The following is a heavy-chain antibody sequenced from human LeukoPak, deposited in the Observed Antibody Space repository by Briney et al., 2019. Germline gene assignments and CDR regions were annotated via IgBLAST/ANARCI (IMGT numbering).Heavy chain of an antibody. Sequence: GGSLRLSCAASGFTFSSYSMNWVRQAPGKGLEWVSPISSSSSYIYYADSVKGRFTISRDNAKNSLYLQMNSLRAEDTAVYYCARESQGYCSSTSCYALGAFDIWGQGTMVTVSS. J-gene: IGHJ3*02. CDR2: ISSSSSYI. CDR1: GFTFSSYS. D-gene: IGHD2-2*01. V-gene: IGHV3-21*01. CDR3: ARESQGYCSSTSCYALGAFDI.